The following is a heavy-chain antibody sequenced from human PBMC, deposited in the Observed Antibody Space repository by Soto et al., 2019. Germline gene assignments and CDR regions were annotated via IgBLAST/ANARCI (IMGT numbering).Heavy chain of an antibody. V-gene: IGHV1-69*08. D-gene: IGHD6-6*01. CDR1: GGTFSSYT. Sequence: QVQLVQSGAEVKKPGSSVKVSCKASGGTFSSYTISWVRQAPGQGLEWMGRIIPILGIANYAQKFQGRVTITADKSTSTAYMELSSLRSEDTAVYYCGRDISYGAARPYWGQGTLVTVSS. CDR3: GRDISYGAARPY. CDR2: IIPILGIA. J-gene: IGHJ4*02.